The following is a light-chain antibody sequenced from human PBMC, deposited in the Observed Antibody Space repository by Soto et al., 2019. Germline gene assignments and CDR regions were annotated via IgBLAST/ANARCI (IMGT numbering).Light chain of an antibody. CDR3: QVWDISSDQYL. CDR2: DDS. CDR1: NIASKS. Sequence: SYELTQPPSVSVAPGQTARITCGGNNIASKSVHWYQQRPGQAPVLVLYDDSNRPSGILERFSGSNSGSTASLTIISVEAGDEADYFCQVWDISSDQYLFGTGTKGTVL. J-gene: IGLJ1*01. V-gene: IGLV3-21*02.